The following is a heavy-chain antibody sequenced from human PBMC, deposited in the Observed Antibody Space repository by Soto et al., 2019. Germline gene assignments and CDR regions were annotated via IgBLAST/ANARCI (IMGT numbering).Heavy chain of an antibody. Sequence: GESLKISCKGSGYSFTSYWIGWVRQMPGKGLEWMGIIYPGDSDTRYSPSFQGQVTISADKSISTAYLQWSSLKASDTAMYYCASSEYSSRHRDYYYGMDVRGQGTTVTVSS. V-gene: IGHV5-51*01. J-gene: IGHJ6*02. CDR1: GYSFTSYW. D-gene: IGHD6-13*01. CDR3: ASSEYSSRHRDYYYGMDV. CDR2: IYPGDSDT.